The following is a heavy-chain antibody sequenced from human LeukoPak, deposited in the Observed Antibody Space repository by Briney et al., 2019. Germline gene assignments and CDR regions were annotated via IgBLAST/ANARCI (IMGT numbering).Heavy chain of an antibody. Sequence: GGSLRLSCAASGFTFSSYSMNWVRQAPGKGLEWVSSISSSSSYIYYADSVKGRFTISRDNAKNSLYLQMNSLRVEDTALYYCARGIRFLEWLSGFDYWGQGTLVTVSS. D-gene: IGHD3-3*01. J-gene: IGHJ4*02. CDR2: ISSSSSYI. V-gene: IGHV3-21*04. CDR1: GFTFSSYS. CDR3: ARGIRFLEWLSGFDY.